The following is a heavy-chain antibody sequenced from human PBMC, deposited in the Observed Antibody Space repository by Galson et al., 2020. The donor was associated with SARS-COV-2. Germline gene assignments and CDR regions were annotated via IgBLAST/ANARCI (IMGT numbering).Heavy chain of an antibody. Sequence: GESLKISCAASGFTFSSYSMNWVRQAPGKGLEWVSSISSSSSYIYYADSVKGRFTISRDNAKNSLYLQMNSLRAEDTAVYYCARDGNSNYYYYYMDVWGKGTTVTVSS. CDR1: GFTFSSYS. V-gene: IGHV3-21*01. J-gene: IGHJ6*03. D-gene: IGHD4-4*01. CDR2: ISSSSSYI. CDR3: ARDGNSNYYYYYMDV.